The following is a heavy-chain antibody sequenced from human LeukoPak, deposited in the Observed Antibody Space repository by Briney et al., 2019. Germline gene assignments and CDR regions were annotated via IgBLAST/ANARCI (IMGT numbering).Heavy chain of an antibody. Sequence: GASVKVSCRASGYTFTSYDINWVRQATGQGLEWVGWMSPNSGHTGYAQKFQGRVTMTRNPSISTAYMELSSLRAEDTAVYYCAKMGDRFGLWGHKTKYYMDVWGKGTTVTVSS. D-gene: IGHD3-16*01. V-gene: IGHV1-8*01. CDR3: AKMGDRFGLWGHKTKYYMDV. CDR1: GYTFTSYD. CDR2: MSPNSGHT. J-gene: IGHJ6*03.